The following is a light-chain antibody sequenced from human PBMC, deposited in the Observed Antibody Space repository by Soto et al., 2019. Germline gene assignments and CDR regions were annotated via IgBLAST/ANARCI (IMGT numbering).Light chain of an antibody. Sequence: EIVLTKSPGTLSLSPGERATLSCRASPSVTNFLAWYQQKPGQAPRLLIYGAFNRATGIPARFSGSGSGTDFTLTISSLEPEDSAVYYCQQRNVWPPVTFGQGTRLEIK. CDR3: QQRNVWPPVT. V-gene: IGKV3-11*01. J-gene: IGKJ5*01. CDR1: PSVTNF. CDR2: GAF.